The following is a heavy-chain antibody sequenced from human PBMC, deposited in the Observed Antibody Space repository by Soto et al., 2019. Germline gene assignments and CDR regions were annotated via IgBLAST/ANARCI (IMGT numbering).Heavy chain of an antibody. V-gene: IGHV5-51*01. CDR1: VYSFTSYW. J-gene: IGHJ5*02. Sequence: GEYLKISCKVSVYSFTSYWIVCVLRRPGKVLEWMGIIYPGDSDTRYSPSFQGQVTISADKSISTAYLQWSSLKASDTAMYYCARSPYYDILTGYVNWFDTWGQGTLVTVSS. CDR2: IYPGDSDT. CDR3: ARSPYYDILTGYVNWFDT. D-gene: IGHD3-9*01.